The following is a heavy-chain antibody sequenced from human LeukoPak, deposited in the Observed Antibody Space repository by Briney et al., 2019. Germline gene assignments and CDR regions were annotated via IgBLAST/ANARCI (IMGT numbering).Heavy chain of an antibody. CDR2: IYSGGST. CDR3: ARERGHLDY. J-gene: IGHJ4*02. Sequence: PGGSLRLSCVASGFTVSSNYMSWFRQAPGKGLEWVSVIYSGGSTYYADSVKGRFTISRDNSKNTLYLQMNSLRAEDTAVYYCARERGHLDYWGQGTLVTVSS. V-gene: IGHV3-66*01. CDR1: GFTVSSNY. D-gene: IGHD6-25*01.